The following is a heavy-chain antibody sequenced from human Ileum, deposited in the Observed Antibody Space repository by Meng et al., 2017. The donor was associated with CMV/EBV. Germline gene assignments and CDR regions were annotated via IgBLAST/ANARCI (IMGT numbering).Heavy chain of an antibody. CDR2: TYYRSKWYN. D-gene: IGHD2-15*01. J-gene: IGHJ5*02. CDR3: ARADASGSWYSS. CDR1: GDSVSNNSAR. Sequence: GDSVSNNSARWNWIRQSPSRGLEWLGRTYYRSKWYNDYALSVKSRINIYPDTSKNQFSLQLKSVTPEDTAVYYCARADASGSWYSSWGQGTLVTVSS. V-gene: IGHV6-1*01.